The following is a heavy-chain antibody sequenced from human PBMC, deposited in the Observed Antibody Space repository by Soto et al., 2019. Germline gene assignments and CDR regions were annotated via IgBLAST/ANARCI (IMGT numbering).Heavy chain of an antibody. CDR1: GFTFSSYG. J-gene: IGHJ4*02. CDR3: ARWGIAAGDY. Sequence: QVQLVESGGGVVQPGRSLRLSCAASGFTFSSYGMHWVRQAPGKGLEWVAVIWYDGSNKYYADSVKGRFTISRDNSKNTLYLQMTRLSAEDTAVYYCARWGIAAGDYWGQGTLVTVSS. D-gene: IGHD6-13*01. CDR2: IWYDGSNK. V-gene: IGHV3-33*01.